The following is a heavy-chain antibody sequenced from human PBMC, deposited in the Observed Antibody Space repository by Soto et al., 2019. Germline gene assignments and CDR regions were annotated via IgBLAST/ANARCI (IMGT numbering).Heavy chain of an antibody. CDR3: ARYSSNWFQTEGMDV. Sequence: SETLSLTCTVSGGSISTYYWSWIRQPAGKGLEWIGGIDTSGNTNYNPSLKSRVTMSVDTSKKQFSLKLTSVTAADTAVYYCARYSSNWFQTEGMDVWGQGTTVTVSS. J-gene: IGHJ6*02. D-gene: IGHD6-13*01. V-gene: IGHV4-4*07. CDR2: IDTSGNT. CDR1: GGSISTYY.